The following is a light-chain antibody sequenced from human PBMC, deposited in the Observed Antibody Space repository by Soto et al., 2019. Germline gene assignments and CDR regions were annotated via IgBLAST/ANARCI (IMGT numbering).Light chain of an antibody. CDR2: GVS. CDR1: QRLSASD. J-gene: IGKJ5*01. V-gene: IGKV3-20*01. CDR3: QQYGSSPLIT. Sequence: EIVLTQSPGTLSLSPGQRATLSFRARQRLSASDIAWYQQKPGQAPKFLIYGVSSRATGIPDRFSGSGSGTDFTLTISRLEPEDFAVYHCQQYGSSPLITFGQGTRLEI.